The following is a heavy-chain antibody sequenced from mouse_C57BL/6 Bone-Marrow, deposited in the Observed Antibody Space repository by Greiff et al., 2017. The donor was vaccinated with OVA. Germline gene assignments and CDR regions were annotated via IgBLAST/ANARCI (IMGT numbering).Heavy chain of an antibody. CDR2: ISSGGSYT. CDR1: GFTFSSYG. CDR3: ARPPITTVVGPGAMDY. D-gene: IGHD1-1*01. J-gene: IGHJ4*01. Sequence: EVQRVESGGDLVKPGGSLKLSCAASGFTFSSYGMSWVRQTPDKRLEWVATISSGGSYTYYPDSVKGRFTISRDNAKNTLYLQMSSLKSEDTAMYYCARPPITTVVGPGAMDYWGQGTSVTVSS. V-gene: IGHV5-6*01.